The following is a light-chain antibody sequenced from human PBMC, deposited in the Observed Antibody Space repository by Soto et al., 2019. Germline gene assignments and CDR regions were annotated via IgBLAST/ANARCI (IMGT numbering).Light chain of an antibody. J-gene: IGKJ1*01. CDR3: HQYGNSPRT. V-gene: IGKV3-20*01. CDR2: GAS. Sequence: EVKLPQSPRTPSLSRGVRATLFCRARQSVSSVNFAWYQQKPGQAPRLLIYGASSRATGIPDRFSGSGSGTVFSLTINILEPDDFAVYYCHQYGNSPRTFGQGTKVDFK. CDR1: QSVSSVN.